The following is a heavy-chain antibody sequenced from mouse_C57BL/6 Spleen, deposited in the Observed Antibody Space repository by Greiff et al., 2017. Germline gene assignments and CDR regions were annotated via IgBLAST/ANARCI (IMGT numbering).Heavy chain of an antibody. Sequence: QVQLQQPGAELVKPGASVKLSCKASGYTFTSYWMQWVKQRPGQGLEWIGEIDPSDSYTNYNQKFKGKATLTVDTSSSTAYMQLSSLTSEYSAVYYCARKGHEGYVDVWGTGTTVTVSS. J-gene: IGHJ1*03. CDR3: ARKGHEGYVDV. CDR2: IDPSDSYT. CDR1: GYTFTSYW. V-gene: IGHV1-50*01.